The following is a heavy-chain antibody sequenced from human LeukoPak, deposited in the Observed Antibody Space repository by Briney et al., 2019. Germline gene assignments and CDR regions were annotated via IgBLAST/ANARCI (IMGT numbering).Heavy chain of an antibody. D-gene: IGHD3-3*01. CDR1: GYTSTSYY. CDR3: ARDGYDFWSGYSPTNWFDP. CDR2: INPSGGST. V-gene: IGHV1-46*01. Sequence: ASVKVSCKASGYTSTSYYMHWVRQAPGQGLEWMGIINPSGGSTSYAQKFQGRVTMTRDTSTSTVYMELSSLRSEDTAVYYCARDGYDFWSGYSPTNWFDPWGQGTLVTVSS. J-gene: IGHJ5*02.